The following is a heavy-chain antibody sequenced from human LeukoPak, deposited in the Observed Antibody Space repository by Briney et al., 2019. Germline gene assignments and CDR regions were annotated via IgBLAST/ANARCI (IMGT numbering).Heavy chain of an antibody. V-gene: IGHV1-69*13. D-gene: IGHD3-3*01. Sequence: SVNVSCTASGGTFSSYAISWVRQAPGQGLEWMGGIIPIFGTANYAQKFQGRVTITADESTSTAYMELSSLRSEDTAVYYCATVLEWLSYYYGMDVWGQGTTVTVSS. CDR3: ATVLEWLSYYYGMDV. CDR2: IIPIFGTA. CDR1: GGTFSSYA. J-gene: IGHJ6*02.